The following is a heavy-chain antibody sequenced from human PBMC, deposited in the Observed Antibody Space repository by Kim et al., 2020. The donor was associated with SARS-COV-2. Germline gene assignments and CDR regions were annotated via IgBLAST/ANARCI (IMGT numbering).Heavy chain of an antibody. Sequence: SETLSLTCAVYGGSFSGYYWSWIRQPPGKGLEWIGEINHSGSTNYNPSLKSRVTISVDTSKNQFSLKLSSVTAADTAVYYCARGRRTRITIFGVVIIGGSTFDYWGQGTLVTVSS. CDR2: INHSGST. D-gene: IGHD3-3*01. CDR1: GGSFSGYY. CDR3: ARGRRTRITIFGVVIIGGSTFDY. J-gene: IGHJ4*02. V-gene: IGHV4-34*01.